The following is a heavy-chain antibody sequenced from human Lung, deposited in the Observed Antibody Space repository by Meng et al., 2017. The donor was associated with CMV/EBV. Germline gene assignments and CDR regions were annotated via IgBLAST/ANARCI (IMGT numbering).Heavy chain of an antibody. V-gene: IGHV3-23*01. CDR1: GFTFSTYA. D-gene: IGHD2-15*01. J-gene: IGHJ6*01. CDR2: INSGSRGTI. Sequence: LTXXTSGFTFSTYAMSWVRQAPGKGLEWVSTINSGSRGTIFYANSVRGRFTISRDDSRNTLYLQMISLRAEDAAIYYCAKRLPYYGMDVWGQGTAVTVSS. CDR3: AKRLPYYGMDV.